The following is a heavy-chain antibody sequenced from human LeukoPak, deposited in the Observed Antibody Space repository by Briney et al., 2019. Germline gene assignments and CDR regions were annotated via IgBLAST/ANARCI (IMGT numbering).Heavy chain of an antibody. CDR3: AKDRSRSYSSFDS. Sequence: GGSLRLSCAASGFNFDEYTMHWVRQVPGKGLEWVSVIGWDSDSKYYLESVKGQFTISRDNNKNSLYLQMDSLRTEDTALYYCAKDRSRSYSSFDSWGQGTLVTVSS. CDR2: IGWDSDSK. D-gene: IGHD6-19*01. V-gene: IGHV3-43*01. J-gene: IGHJ4*02. CDR1: GFNFDEYT.